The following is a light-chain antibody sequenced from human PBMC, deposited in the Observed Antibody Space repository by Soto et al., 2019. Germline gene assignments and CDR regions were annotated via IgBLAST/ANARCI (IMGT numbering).Light chain of an antibody. V-gene: IGKV1-33*01. CDR2: AAS. CDR1: QSISSY. Sequence: DIQMTQSPSSLSASVGDRVTITCRASQSISSYLNWYQQKPGKAPKFLIYAASTLETGVPSRFSGSGSGTDFTFTISSLQPEDIATYYCQQYDNRPPITFGQGTRLEIK. J-gene: IGKJ5*01. CDR3: QQYDNRPPIT.